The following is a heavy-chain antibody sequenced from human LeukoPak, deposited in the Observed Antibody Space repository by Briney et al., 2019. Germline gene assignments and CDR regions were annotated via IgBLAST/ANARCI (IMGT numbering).Heavy chain of an antibody. J-gene: IGHJ4*02. Sequence: GSLRLSCAASGFTFSSYAMSWVRQAPGKGLEWVSAISGSGGSTYYADSVKGRFTISRDNSKNTLYLQMNSLRAEDTAVYYCAKALTPHPNYYDSSGYYYGFDYWGQGTLVTVSS. CDR2: ISGSGGST. CDR3: AKALTPHPNYYDSSGYYYGFDY. D-gene: IGHD3-22*01. CDR1: GFTFSSYA. V-gene: IGHV3-23*01.